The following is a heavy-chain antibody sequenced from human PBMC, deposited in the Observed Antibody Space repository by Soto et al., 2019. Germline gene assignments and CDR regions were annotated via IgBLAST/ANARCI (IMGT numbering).Heavy chain of an antibody. CDR2: INSDGSST. D-gene: IGHD4-17*01. J-gene: IGHJ6*02. CDR1: GFTFSSYW. V-gene: IGHV3-74*01. CDR3: ARDSSTVETGMDV. Sequence: GGSLRLSCAASGFTFSSYWMHWVRQAPGKGLVWVSRINSDGSSTSYADSVKGRFTISRDNARNTLYLQMNSLRAEDTAVYYCARDSSTVETGMDVWGQGTTVTVSS.